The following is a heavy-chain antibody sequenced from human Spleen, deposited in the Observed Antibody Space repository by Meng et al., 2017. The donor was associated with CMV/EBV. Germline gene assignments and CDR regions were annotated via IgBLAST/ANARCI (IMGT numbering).Heavy chain of an antibody. CDR2: ISSSSSYI. Sequence: GESLKISCAASGFTFSSYSMNWVRQAPGKGLEWVSSISSSSSYIYYADSVKGRFTISRDNSKNSVYLQMNSLRAEDTAVYHCARDSGDYSSSFDYWGQGTLVTVSS. V-gene: IGHV3-21*01. D-gene: IGHD6-6*01. J-gene: IGHJ4*02. CDR1: GFTFSSYS. CDR3: ARDSGDYSSSFDY.